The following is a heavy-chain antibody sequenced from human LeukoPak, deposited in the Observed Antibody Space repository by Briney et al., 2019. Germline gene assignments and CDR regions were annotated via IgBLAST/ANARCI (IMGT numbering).Heavy chain of an antibody. V-gene: IGHV4-4*07. J-gene: IGHJ4*02. CDR1: GGSISSYY. CDR2: IYTSGST. CDR3: ARDSGWYGGHHFDY. Sequence: SETLSLTCSVSGGSISSYYWSWIRQPAGKGLEWIGRIYTSGSTNYNPSLKSRVIMPVDTSKNQLSLNLSSVTAADTAVYYCARDSGWYGGHHFDYWGQGTLVSVSS. D-gene: IGHD6-19*01.